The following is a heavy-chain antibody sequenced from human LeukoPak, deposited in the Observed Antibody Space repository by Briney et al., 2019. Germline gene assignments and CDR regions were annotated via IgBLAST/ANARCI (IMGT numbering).Heavy chain of an antibody. CDR1: GFTFSSYA. V-gene: IGHV3-23*01. J-gene: IGHJ4*02. CDR3: AKTAITSGAIFGVVILPGYYFDY. CDR2: ISGSGGST. D-gene: IGHD3-3*01. Sequence: AGGSLRLSCAASGFTFSSYAMSWVRQAPGKGLEWVSAISGSGGSTYYADSVKGRFTISRDNSKNTLYLQMNSLRAEDTAVYYCAKTAITSGAIFGVVILPGYYFDYWGQGTLVTVSS.